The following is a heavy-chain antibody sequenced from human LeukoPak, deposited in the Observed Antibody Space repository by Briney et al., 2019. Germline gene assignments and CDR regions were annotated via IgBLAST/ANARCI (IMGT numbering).Heavy chain of an antibody. Sequence: QPGGSLRLSCAASGFTFSSYGMHWVRQAPGKGLEWVAFIRYDGSNKYYADSVKGRFTISRDNSKNTLYLQMNSLRAEDTAVYYCAKEGTGYSSGWSHFDYWGQGTLVTVSS. D-gene: IGHD6-19*01. V-gene: IGHV3-30*02. CDR1: GFTFSSYG. CDR2: IRYDGSNK. CDR3: AKEGTGYSSGWSHFDY. J-gene: IGHJ4*02.